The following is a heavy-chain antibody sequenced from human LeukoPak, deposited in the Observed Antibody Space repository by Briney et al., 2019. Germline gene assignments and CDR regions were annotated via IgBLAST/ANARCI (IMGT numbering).Heavy chain of an antibody. V-gene: IGHV3-48*03. Sequence: QAGGSLRLSCAASGFTFNDYEMIWVRQAPGKGLEWVSYISSSGNTIYYADSVKGRFTISRDNAKNSLYLQMNSLRVEDTARYYCAIELGDDIPVWGQGTTVTVSS. D-gene: IGHD3-9*01. CDR1: GFTFNDYE. CDR3: AIELGDDIPV. CDR2: ISSSGNTI. J-gene: IGHJ6*02.